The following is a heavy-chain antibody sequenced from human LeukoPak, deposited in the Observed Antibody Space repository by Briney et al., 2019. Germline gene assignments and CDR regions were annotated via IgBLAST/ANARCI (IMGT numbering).Heavy chain of an antibody. CDR2: ISYSGST. D-gene: IGHD3-16*02. V-gene: IGHV4-39*07. CDR3: ARALHFIATTLYYFDH. Sequence: SETLSLTCSVSGGSISSSGYYWVWIRQPPGKGLEWIGTISYSGSTYNPSLKSRVTISVDTSKNQFSLRVTSVTAADTAVYYCARALHFIATTLYYFDHWAQGTLVTVSS. J-gene: IGHJ4*02. CDR1: GGSISSSGYY.